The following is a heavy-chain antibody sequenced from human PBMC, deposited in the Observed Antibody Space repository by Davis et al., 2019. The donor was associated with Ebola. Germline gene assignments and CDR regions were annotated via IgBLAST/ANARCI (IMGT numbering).Heavy chain of an antibody. V-gene: IGHV4-34*01. CDR2: INHSGST. D-gene: IGHD3-3*01. J-gene: IGHJ4*02. CDR1: GGSFSGYY. Sequence: SETLSLTCAVYGGSFSGYYWSWIRQPPGKGLEWIGEINHSGSTHYNPSLKSRVTISVDTSKNQFSLKLSSVTAADTAVYYCARHGNDFWSGYGFDYWGQGTLVTVSS. CDR3: ARHGNDFWSGYGFDY.